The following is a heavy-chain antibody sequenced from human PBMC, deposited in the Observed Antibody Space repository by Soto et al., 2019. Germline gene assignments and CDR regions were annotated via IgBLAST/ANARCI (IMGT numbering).Heavy chain of an antibody. J-gene: IGHJ4*02. V-gene: IGHV1-18*01. Sequence: ASVKVSCKASGYTFTSYGISWVRQAPGQGLEWMGWISAYNGNTNYAQKLQGRVTMTTDTSTSTAYMELRSLRADDTAVYYCARMVGQKYYFDYWGQGPLVTVSS. D-gene: IGHD3-10*01. CDR1: GYTFTSYG. CDR3: ARMVGQKYYFDY. CDR2: ISAYNGNT.